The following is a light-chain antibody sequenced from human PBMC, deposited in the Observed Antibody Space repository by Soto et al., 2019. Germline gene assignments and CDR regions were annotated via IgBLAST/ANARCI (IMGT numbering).Light chain of an antibody. V-gene: IGKV1-5*03. CDR1: QSIGNW. Sequence: DIQMTQSPSTLSASVGDRVTITCRASQSIGNWMAWFQQKPGKAPKVLIYKASNIENGVPSSFSGSGSGTEFTLTISSLQSDDFATYYCQQYYGYSWAFGQGTRLEIQ. J-gene: IGKJ1*01. CDR3: QQYYGYSWA. CDR2: KAS.